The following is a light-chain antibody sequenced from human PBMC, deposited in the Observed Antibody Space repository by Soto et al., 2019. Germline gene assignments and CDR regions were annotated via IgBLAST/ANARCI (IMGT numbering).Light chain of an antibody. V-gene: IGKV1-33*01. J-gene: IGKJ1*01. CDR1: QDINIY. CDR2: DAS. CDR3: QKYNSAPRT. Sequence: DIQMTQSPSSLFASVWGRVTITCQATQDINIYLNWYQQKPGKAPNLLIYDASNLEIGVPSRFSGSGSGTHFTFTISSLQTEDVATYYCQKYNSAPRTFGQGTKVDIK.